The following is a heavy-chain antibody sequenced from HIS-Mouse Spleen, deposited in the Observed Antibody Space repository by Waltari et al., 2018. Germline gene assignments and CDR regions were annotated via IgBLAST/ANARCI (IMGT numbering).Heavy chain of an antibody. CDR1: EYTSTGYN. Sequence: QVQRVQSGAEVKKPGASVKVSCKASEYTSTGYNIHWVRQAPGEGLEWMGWSNPNSGGTNCEQKFQGRVTMTRDTSISTAYMELSRLRSDDTAVYYCARDSRYFDWLSQDYWGQGTLVTVSS. CDR2: SNPNSGGT. V-gene: IGHV1-2*02. J-gene: IGHJ4*02. CDR3: ARDSRYFDWLSQDY. D-gene: IGHD3-9*01.